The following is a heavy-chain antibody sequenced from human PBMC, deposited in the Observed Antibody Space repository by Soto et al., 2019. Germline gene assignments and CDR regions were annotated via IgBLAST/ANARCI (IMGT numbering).Heavy chain of an antibody. J-gene: IGHJ4*02. V-gene: IGHV3-30*18. CDR3: AKETYSGPPDY. CDR2: ISYDGSNK. Sequence: QVQLVESGGGVVQPGRSLRLSCAASGFTFSSYGMHWVRQAPGKGLEWVAVISYDGSNKYYADSVKGRFTISRDNSKNTLYRQMNSLRAEDTAVYYSAKETYSGPPDYWGQGTLVTVSS. D-gene: IGHD2-15*01. CDR1: GFTFSSYG.